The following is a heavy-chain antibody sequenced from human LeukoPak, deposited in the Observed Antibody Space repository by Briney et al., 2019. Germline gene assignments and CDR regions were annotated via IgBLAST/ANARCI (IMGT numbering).Heavy chain of an antibody. D-gene: IGHD5-24*01. CDR3: ARGDWFHP. CDR1: GGSISDYY. J-gene: IGHJ5*02. V-gene: IGHV4-4*07. CDR2: TYVSGNT. Sequence: SETLSLTCTVSGGSISDYYWRWIRQPAAKGLEWIGRTYVSGNTNYNPSLKSRVTMSVDTSKNQFSLNLSSVTADDTAVYYCARGDWFHPWGQGTLVTVSS.